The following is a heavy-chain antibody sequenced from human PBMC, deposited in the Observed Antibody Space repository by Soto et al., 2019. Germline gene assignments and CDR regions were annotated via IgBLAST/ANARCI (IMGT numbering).Heavy chain of an antibody. CDR3: ARDLSEWLLGTNWFDP. D-gene: IGHD3-3*01. J-gene: IGHJ5*02. Sequence: ASVKVSCKASGYTFTSYGISWVRQAPGHGLEWMGWISAYNGNTNYAQKLQDRVTMTTDTSTSTAYMELRSLRSDDTAVYYCARDLSEWLLGTNWFDPWGQGTLVTVSS. CDR2: ISAYNGNT. CDR1: GYTFTSYG. V-gene: IGHV1-18*04.